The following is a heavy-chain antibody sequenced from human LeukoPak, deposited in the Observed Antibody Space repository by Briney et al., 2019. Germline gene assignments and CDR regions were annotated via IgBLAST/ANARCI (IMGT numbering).Heavy chain of an antibody. CDR1: GYTFTGYY. Sequence: ASVKVSCKASGYTFTGYYMHWVRQAPGQGLEWMGWINPNSGGTNYAQKFQGRVTMTRDTSISTAYMELSRLRSDDTAVYYCARVRDDYGDYWHYYYGMDVWGQGTTVTVSS. J-gene: IGHJ6*02. D-gene: IGHD4-17*01. CDR2: INPNSGGT. V-gene: IGHV1-2*02. CDR3: ARVRDDYGDYWHYYYGMDV.